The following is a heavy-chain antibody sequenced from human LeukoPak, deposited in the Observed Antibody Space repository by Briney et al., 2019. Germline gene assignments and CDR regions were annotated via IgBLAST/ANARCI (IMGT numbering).Heavy chain of an antibody. V-gene: IGHV3-23*01. D-gene: IGHD3-10*01. CDR1: GFTFSSYA. Sequence: GGSLRVSCEASGFTFSSYAMSWVRQAPGKGLEWVSAISGSGGSTYYADSVKGRFTISRDNSKNTLYLQMNSLRAEDTAVYYCAKDEWFGNFDYWGQGTLVTVSS. J-gene: IGHJ4*02. CDR2: ISGSGGST. CDR3: AKDEWFGNFDY.